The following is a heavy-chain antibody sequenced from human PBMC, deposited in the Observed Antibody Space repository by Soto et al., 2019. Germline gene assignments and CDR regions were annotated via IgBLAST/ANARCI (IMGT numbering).Heavy chain of an antibody. D-gene: IGHD3-3*01. CDR3: AKDAGGYYLFVDY. CDR2: ISHDGSNK. J-gene: IGHJ4*02. Sequence: QVQLVESGGGVVQPGRSLRLSCAASGFTFSSYGMHWVRQAPGKGLEWVAVISHDGSNKYYADSVKGRFTISRDNSKNTLYLQMNSLRAEDTAVYYCAKDAGGYYLFVDYWGQGTLVTVSS. V-gene: IGHV3-30*18. CDR1: GFTFSSYG.